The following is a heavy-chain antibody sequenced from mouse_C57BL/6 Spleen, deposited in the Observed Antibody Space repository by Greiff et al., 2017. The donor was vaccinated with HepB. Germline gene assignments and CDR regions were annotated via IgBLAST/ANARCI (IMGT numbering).Heavy chain of an antibody. CDR2: ISSGSSTI. J-gene: IGHJ2*01. CDR1: GFTFSDYG. CDR3: ARDYYGSSWYFDY. Sequence: EVQLVESGGGLVKPGGSLKLSCAASGFTFSDYGMHWVRQAPEKGLEWVAYISSGSSTIYYADKVKGRFTIARDKAKNTLFLQMTSLRSEDTAMYYCARDYYGSSWYFDYWGQGTTLTVSS. V-gene: IGHV5-17*01. D-gene: IGHD1-1*01.